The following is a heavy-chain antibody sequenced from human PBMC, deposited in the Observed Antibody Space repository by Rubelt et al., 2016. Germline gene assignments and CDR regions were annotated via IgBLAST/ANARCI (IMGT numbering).Heavy chain of an antibody. Sequence: CTASGLAFSTYEMNWVRQAPEKGLEWISYITKSGDTIYYADFVKGRFTISRDNAKNTLYLQMNSLRAEDTAVYYCARDGREYSSSSAANWFDPWGQGTLVTVSS. V-gene: IGHV3-48*03. D-gene: IGHD6-6*01. J-gene: IGHJ5*02. CDR1: GLAFSTYE. CDR3: ARDGREYSSSSAANWFDP. CDR2: ITKSGDTI.